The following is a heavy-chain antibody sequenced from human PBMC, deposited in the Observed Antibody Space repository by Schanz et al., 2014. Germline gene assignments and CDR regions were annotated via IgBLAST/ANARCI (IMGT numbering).Heavy chain of an antibody. Sequence: VQLLESGGALEQPGGSLRLSCAASGITFSDYAMSWVRQAPGKGLEWVAFIRYDGSNKYYADSVKGRFTISRDNSKNTLYLQMNSLRAEDTAIYYCAKTLGGAGLTLYFDHWGQGSLVTVSS. D-gene: IGHD3-10*01. CDR1: GITFSDYA. V-gene: IGHV3-30*02. CDR2: IRYDGSNK. J-gene: IGHJ4*02. CDR3: AKTLGGAGLTLYFDH.